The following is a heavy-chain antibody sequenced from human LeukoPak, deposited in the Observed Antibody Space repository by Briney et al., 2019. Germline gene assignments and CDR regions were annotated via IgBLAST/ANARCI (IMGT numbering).Heavy chain of an antibody. CDR1: GFTFSSYA. D-gene: IGHD3-16*01. Sequence: PGGSLRLSCAASGFTFSSYAMHWVRQAPGKGLEWVAVISYDGSNKYYADSVKGRFTISRGNSKNTLYLQMNSLRAEDTAVYYCARGQQTDYDYVWDGAFDIWGQGTMVTVSS. J-gene: IGHJ3*02. CDR2: ISYDGSNK. V-gene: IGHV3-30*14. CDR3: ARGQQTDYDYVWDGAFDI.